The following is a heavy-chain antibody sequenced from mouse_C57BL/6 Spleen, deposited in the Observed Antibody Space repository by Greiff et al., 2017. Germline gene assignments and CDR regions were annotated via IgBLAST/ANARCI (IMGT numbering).Heavy chain of an antibody. CDR1: GFTFSSYA. V-gene: IGHV5-4*01. J-gene: IGHJ2*01. CDR3: ARAGANWDAYFDY. Sequence: EVQLVESGGGLVKPGGSLKLSCAASGFTFSSYAMSWVRQTPEKRLEWVATISDGGSYTYYPDNVKGRFTISRDNAKNNLYLQMSHLKSEDTAMYYCARAGANWDAYFDYWGQGTTLTVSS. CDR2: ISDGGSYT. D-gene: IGHD4-1*01.